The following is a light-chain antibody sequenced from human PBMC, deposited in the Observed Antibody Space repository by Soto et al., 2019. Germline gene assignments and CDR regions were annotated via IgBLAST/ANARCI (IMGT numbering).Light chain of an antibody. J-gene: IGKJ1*01. Sequence: DIQMTQSPSSLSASVGDRVTITCRASQGINNYLAWFQQKPGKAPKSLIYAASTLQTGGPSRFNGSGSETDFHLTLHRRPPVDFGTYYCQQYHSYPPSFGQGTKVEIK. CDR1: QGINNY. V-gene: IGKV1-16*01. CDR3: QQYHSYPPS. CDR2: AAS.